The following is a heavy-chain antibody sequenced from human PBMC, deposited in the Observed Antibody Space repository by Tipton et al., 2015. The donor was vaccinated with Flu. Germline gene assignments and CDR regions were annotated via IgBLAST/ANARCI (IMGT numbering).Heavy chain of an antibody. CDR1: GDAVASDYY. J-gene: IGHJ5*02. CDR3: ARRDYSNYVSEPKNCFDP. CDR2: IHRIGNS. V-gene: IGHV4-38-2*01. Sequence: LRLSCSVSGDAVASDYYWGWIRQSPGKGLEWIGNIHRIGNSYYNPSLKSRVTMSVDRATNQFSLRLTSVTAADTAVYFGARRDYSNYVSEPKNCFDPWGQGMLVTVSS. D-gene: IGHD4-11*01.